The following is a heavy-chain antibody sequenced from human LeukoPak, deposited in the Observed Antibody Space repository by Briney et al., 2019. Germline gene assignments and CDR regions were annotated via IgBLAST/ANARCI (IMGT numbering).Heavy chain of an antibody. D-gene: IGHD3-16*01. CDR2: ISYSGST. J-gene: IGHJ4*02. V-gene: IGHV4-31*03. CDR1: GGSISSGDYY. CDR3: ASSTYYVFDH. Sequence: SETLSLTCTVSGGSISSGDYYWSRIRQHPGKGVEWIGYISYSGSTSYCPSLKSRTTISLDTSKNQFSLRLSSVTAADTAIYYCASSTYYVFDHWGQGTVVTVSS.